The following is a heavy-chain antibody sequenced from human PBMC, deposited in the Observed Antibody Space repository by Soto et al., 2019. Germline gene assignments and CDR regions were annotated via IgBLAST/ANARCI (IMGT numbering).Heavy chain of an antibody. CDR2: ATSQAFGGTT. CDR3: TRDGDFYGMDV. Sequence: WSLRLCCAFSGFTSDDYALTWVRQAPGKGLEWVAFATSQAFGGTTDYAASVKGRFTISRDDSTTVAYLQMNSLQTEDTAIYYCTRDGDFYGMDVWGQGTTVTVSS. V-gene: IGHV3-49*04. D-gene: IGHD3-3*01. J-gene: IGHJ6*02. CDR1: GFTSDDYA.